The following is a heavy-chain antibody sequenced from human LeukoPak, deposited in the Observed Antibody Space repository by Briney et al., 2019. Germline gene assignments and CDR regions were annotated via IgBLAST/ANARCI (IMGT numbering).Heavy chain of an antibody. D-gene: IGHD5-12*01. Sequence: GGSLRLSCAASGFTFSNAWMSWVRQAPGKGRGWVGRIKSKTDGGTTDYAAPGKGRFTISRDDSKNTLYLQMNSLKTEDTAVYYCTRGDSGYDFVDYWGQGTLVSVSS. CDR1: GFTFSNAW. V-gene: IGHV3-15*01. J-gene: IGHJ4*02. CDR3: TRGDSGYDFVDY. CDR2: IKSKTDGGTT.